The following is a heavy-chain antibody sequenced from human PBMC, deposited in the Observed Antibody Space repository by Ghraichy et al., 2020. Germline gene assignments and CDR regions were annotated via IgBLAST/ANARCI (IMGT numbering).Heavy chain of an antibody. CDR2: VNNDGTGT. J-gene: IGHJ4*02. D-gene: IGHD3-16*01. Sequence: GGSLRLSCAASEFTFSKYWIHWVRQAPVKGLVWVSRVNNDGTGTIYADSVKGRFTISRDNVKNTVYLQMNSLRVEDTAVYYCARSLRHPGDEERSTVPFDYWGQGTLVTVSS. CDR1: EFTFSKYW. CDR3: ARSLRHPGDEERSTVPFDY. V-gene: IGHV3-74*01.